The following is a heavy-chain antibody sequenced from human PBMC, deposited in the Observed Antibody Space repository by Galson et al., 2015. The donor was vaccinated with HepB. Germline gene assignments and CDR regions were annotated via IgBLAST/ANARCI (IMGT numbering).Heavy chain of an antibody. D-gene: IGHD3-10*01. CDR2: ISYDGSNK. Sequence: LEWVAVISYDGSNKYYAESVKGRFAISRDNSKNTLYLEMNSLRAEDTAVYYCAGGYTSGPTWGQGTLLTVSS. CDR3: AGGYTSGPT. V-gene: IGHV3-30*09. J-gene: IGHJ5*02.